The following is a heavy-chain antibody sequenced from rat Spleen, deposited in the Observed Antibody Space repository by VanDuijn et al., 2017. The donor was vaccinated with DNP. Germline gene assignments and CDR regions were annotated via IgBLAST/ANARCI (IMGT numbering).Heavy chain of an antibody. V-gene: IGHV5S10*01. J-gene: IGHJ2*01. Sequence: EVQLVESGGGLVQPGRSLRLSCAASGFTFSNSYMAWVRQAPATGLEWAANIIYDGSRTYYRDSVKGRFTISRDNAKNTLYLQIDSLTSEETATYYCARRSYFFDSWGQGVMVTVSS. CDR1: GFTFSNSY. CDR2: IIYDGSRT. CDR3: ARRSYFFDS.